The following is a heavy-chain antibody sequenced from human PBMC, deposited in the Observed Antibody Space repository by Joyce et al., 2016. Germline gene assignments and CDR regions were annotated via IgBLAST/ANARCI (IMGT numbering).Heavy chain of an antibody. V-gene: IGHV3-30*18. CDR3: AKILTATYSSGWFLDY. J-gene: IGHJ4*02. D-gene: IGHD6-25*01. CDR1: GLTLSNYG. CDR2: ISYDGIYK. Sequence: QVQLVESGGGVVQPGRSLRLSCADSGLTLSNYGVHWVRQAPGKWLEWVAVISYDGIYKYYADSVKGRFTISRDNSKNTVFLEMNSLRTEDTAVYYCAKILTATYSSGWFLDYWGQGTLVTVSS.